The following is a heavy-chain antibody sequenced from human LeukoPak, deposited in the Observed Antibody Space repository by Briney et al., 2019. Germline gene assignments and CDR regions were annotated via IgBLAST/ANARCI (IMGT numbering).Heavy chain of an antibody. V-gene: IGHV1-18*01. CDR2: ISAYNGNT. D-gene: IGHD5-18*01. CDR1: GYTFTSYG. Sequence: ASVKVSCKASGYTFTSYGISWVRQAPGQGLEWMGWISAYNGNTNYAQKLQGRVTMTTDTSTSTAYMELRSLRSDDTAVYYCARTILWIQLWFSPFGDYWGQGTLVTVSS. J-gene: IGHJ4*02. CDR3: ARTILWIQLWFSPFGDY.